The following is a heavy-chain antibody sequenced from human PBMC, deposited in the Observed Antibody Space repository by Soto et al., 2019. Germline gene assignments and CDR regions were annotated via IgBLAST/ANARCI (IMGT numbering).Heavy chain of an antibody. Sequence: PSETLSLTCTVSGGSVSSGSYYWSWIRQPPGKGLEWIGYIYYSGSTNYNPSLKSRVTISVDTSKNQFSLKLSSVTAADTAVYYCARDPIASRFNYYDGMDFCGQGTTVIVS. CDR2: IYYSGST. V-gene: IGHV4-61*01. D-gene: IGHD6-6*01. J-gene: IGHJ6*02. CDR3: ARDPIASRFNYYDGMDF. CDR1: GGSVSSGSYY.